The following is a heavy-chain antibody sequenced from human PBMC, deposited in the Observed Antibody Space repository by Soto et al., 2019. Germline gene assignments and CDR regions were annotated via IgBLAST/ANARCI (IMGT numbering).Heavy chain of an antibody. Sequence: SETLSLTCTVSGGSISSSSYYWCWIRQPPGKGLDWIGSIYYSGSTYYNPSLKSRVTISVDTSKNQFSLKLSSVTAADTAVYYCARMEWLLRWFDPWGQGTLVTVSS. J-gene: IGHJ5*02. CDR1: GGSISSSSYY. V-gene: IGHV4-39*01. CDR3: ARMEWLLRWFDP. D-gene: IGHD3-3*01. CDR2: IYYSGST.